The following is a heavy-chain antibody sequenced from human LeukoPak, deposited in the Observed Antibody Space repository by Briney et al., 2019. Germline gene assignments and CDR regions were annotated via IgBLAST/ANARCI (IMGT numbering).Heavy chain of an antibody. CDR2: INHSGST. V-gene: IGHV4-34*01. J-gene: IGHJ6*02. CDR3: AGVISDPLWGVYYYYGMDV. D-gene: IGHD3-10*01. Sequence: SETLSLTCAVYGGSFSGYYWSWIRQPPGKGLEWIGEINHSGSTNYNPSLKSRVTISVDTSKNQFSLKLSSVTAADTAVYYCAGVISDPLWGVYYYYGMDVWGQGTTVTVSS. CDR1: GGSFSGYY.